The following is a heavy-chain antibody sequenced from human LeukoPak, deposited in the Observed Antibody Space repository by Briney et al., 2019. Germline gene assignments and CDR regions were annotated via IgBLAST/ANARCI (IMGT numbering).Heavy chain of an antibody. Sequence: SETLSLTCTVSGGSISSYYWSWIRQPPGKGLEWIGYIYYSGSTNYNPSLKSRVTISVDTSKNQFSLKLSSVTAADTAVYYCVSYDILTGYYHYWGQGTLVTVSS. D-gene: IGHD3-9*01. CDR3: VSYDILTGYYHY. J-gene: IGHJ4*02. CDR2: IYYSGST. CDR1: GGSISSYY. V-gene: IGHV4-59*01.